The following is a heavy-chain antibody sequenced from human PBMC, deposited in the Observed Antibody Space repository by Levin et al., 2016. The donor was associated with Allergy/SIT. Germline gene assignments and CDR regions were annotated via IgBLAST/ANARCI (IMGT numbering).Heavy chain of an antibody. J-gene: IGHJ4*02. CDR3: ARLTAYYFDY. D-gene: IGHD1-14*01. Sequence: WIRQPPGKGLVWVSRINSDGRSTSYADSVKGRFTISRDNAKNTMYLQMNSLRAEDTAVYYCARLTAYYFDYWGPGSLVTVSS. CDR2: INSDGRST. V-gene: IGHV3-74*01.